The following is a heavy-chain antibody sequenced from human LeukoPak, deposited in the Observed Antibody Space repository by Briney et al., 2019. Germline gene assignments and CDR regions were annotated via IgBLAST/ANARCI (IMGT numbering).Heavy chain of an antibody. D-gene: IGHD5-18*01. CDR1: GGSISSNNW. CDR3: ARDRGGYTYSHDY. J-gene: IGHJ4*02. Sequence: SETLSLTCAVSGGSISSNNWWIWVRQSPEKGLEWIGEIYHDGSTNYNPSLKSRVTISMDKSKNQLSLKLNFVTAADTAVYHCARDRGGYTYSHDYWGQGTLVTVSS. CDR2: IYHDGST. V-gene: IGHV4-4*02.